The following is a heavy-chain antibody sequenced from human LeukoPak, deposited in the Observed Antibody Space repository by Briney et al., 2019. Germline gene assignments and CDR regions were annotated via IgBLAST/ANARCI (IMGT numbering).Heavy chain of an antibody. CDR2: IYYSGST. D-gene: IGHD3-10*01. CDR1: GGSISSYY. J-gene: IGHJ4*02. Sequence: SETLSLTCTVSGGSISSYYWSWIRQPPGKGLEWIGYIYYSGSTNCNPSLKSRVTISVDTSKNQFSLKLSSVTAADTAVYYCARAYGSGSYLFDDWGQGTLVTVSS. CDR3: ARAYGSGSYLFDD. V-gene: IGHV4-59*01.